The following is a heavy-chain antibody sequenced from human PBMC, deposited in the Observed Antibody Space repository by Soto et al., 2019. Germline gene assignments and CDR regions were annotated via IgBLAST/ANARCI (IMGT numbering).Heavy chain of an antibody. CDR1: GYTFTSYG. Sequence: QVQLVQSGAEVKKPGASVKVSCKASGYTFTSYGISWVRQAPGQGLEWLGWISAYNGNTNYAQKLQGRVTMTTDTSTIPAYMERRSLRSDDTAVYYCARARGYGANWYFDLWGRGTLVIVSS. CDR3: ARARGYGANWYFDL. CDR2: ISAYNGNT. J-gene: IGHJ2*01. D-gene: IGHD5-12*01. V-gene: IGHV1-18*01.